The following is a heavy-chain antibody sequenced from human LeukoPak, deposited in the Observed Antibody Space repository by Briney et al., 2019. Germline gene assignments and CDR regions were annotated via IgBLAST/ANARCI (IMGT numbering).Heavy chain of an antibody. J-gene: IGHJ3*02. CDR1: GFTVSSNY. CDR2: IYSGGST. D-gene: IGHD2-2*01. CDR3: ARDRCSTSCSDAFDI. V-gene: IGHV3-66*01. Sequence: GGSLRLSCAASGFTVSSNYVSWVRQAPGKGLEWVSVIYSGGSTYYADSAKGRFTISRDSSKNTLYLQMNSLRAEDTAVYYCARDRCSTSCSDAFDIWGQGTMVTVSS.